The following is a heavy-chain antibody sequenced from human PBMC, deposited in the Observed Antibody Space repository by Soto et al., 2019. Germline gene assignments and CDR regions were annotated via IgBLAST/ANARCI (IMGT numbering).Heavy chain of an antibody. D-gene: IGHD6-6*01. Sequence: GASVKVSCKASGYTFTSYGISWVRQAPGQGLEWMGLISAYDGNTNYAQKLQGRVTMTRDTSTSTVYMELSSLRSEDTAVYYCARPISVIAARDPGMDVWGQGTTVTVSS. CDR2: ISAYDGNT. V-gene: IGHV1-18*01. CDR1: GYTFTSYG. CDR3: ARPISVIAARDPGMDV. J-gene: IGHJ6*02.